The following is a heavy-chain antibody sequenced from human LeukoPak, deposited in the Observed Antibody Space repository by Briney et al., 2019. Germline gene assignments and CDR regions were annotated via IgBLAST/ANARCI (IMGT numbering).Heavy chain of an antibody. Sequence: ASVKVSCKASGGTFSSYAISWVRQAPGQGLEWMGGIIPIFGTANYAQKFQGSVTITADESTSTAYMELSSLRSEDTAVYYCAKGVVVAGHFDYWGQGTLVTASS. D-gene: IGHD6-19*01. J-gene: IGHJ4*02. CDR1: GGTFSSYA. CDR2: IIPIFGTA. V-gene: IGHV1-69*13. CDR3: AKGVVVAGHFDY.